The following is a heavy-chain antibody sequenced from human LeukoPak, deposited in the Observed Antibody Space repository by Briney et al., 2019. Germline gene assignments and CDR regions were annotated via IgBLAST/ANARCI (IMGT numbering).Heavy chain of an antibody. CDR2: INQDGSVK. CDR3: TRGGVDY. CDR1: GFTFSSYY. Sequence: GRSLRLSCAASGFTFSSYYMSWVRQAPGKGLEWVANINQDGSVKYYVDSVKGRFTISRDNARNSLYLQMNSLRVEDTAVYYCTRGGVDYWGQGTLVTVSS. J-gene: IGHJ4*02. V-gene: IGHV3-7*04. D-gene: IGHD3-3*01.